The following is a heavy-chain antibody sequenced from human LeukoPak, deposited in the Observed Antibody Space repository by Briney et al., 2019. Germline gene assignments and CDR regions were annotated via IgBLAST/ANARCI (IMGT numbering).Heavy chain of an antibody. J-gene: IGHJ6*02. CDR2: IIPIFGTA. D-gene: IGHD3-22*01. CDR3: ARGDSSGYYYYYYYGMDV. V-gene: IGHV1-69*01. CDR1: GGTFSSYA. Sequence: SVKVSCKASGGTFSSYAISWVRQAPGQGLEWMGGIIPIFGTANYAQKFQGRATITADESTSTAYMELSSLRSEDTAVYYCARGDSSGYYYYYYYGMDVWGQGTTVTVSS.